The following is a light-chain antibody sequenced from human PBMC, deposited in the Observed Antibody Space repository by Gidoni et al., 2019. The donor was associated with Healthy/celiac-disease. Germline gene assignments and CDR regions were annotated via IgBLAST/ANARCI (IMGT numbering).Light chain of an antibody. CDR3: QQYGSPKGT. Sequence: EIVLTQSPGTLSLSPGERATLSCRASQSVSSSYLAWYQQKPGQAPRLLIYGASSRATGIPDRFSGSGSGTDFTLTISRLEPEDFAVYYCQQYGSPKGTFGQXTKVEIK. V-gene: IGKV3-20*01. CDR1: QSVSSSY. CDR2: GAS. J-gene: IGKJ1*01.